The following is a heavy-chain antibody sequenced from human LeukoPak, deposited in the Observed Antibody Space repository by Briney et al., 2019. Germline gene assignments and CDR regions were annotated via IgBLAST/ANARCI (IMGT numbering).Heavy chain of an antibody. V-gene: IGHV4-39*01. D-gene: IGHD2-2*01. J-gene: IGHJ4*02. CDR3: ARLRGLLGYCSSTSCYAFDY. Sequence: SQTLSLTCTVSGGSISSSSYYWGWIRQPPGKGLEWIGSIYYSGSTYYNPSLKSRVTISVDTSKNQFSLKLSSVTAADTAVYYCARLRGLLGYCSSTSCYAFDYWGQGTLVTVSS. CDR2: IYYSGST. CDR1: GGSISSSSYY.